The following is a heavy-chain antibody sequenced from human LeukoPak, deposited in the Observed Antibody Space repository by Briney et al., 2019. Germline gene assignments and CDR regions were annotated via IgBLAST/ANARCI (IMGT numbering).Heavy chain of an antibody. CDR3: ARGGTYDYVWGNYRPFDY. J-gene: IGHJ4*02. CDR2: DYYSGRN. Sequence: SETLSLTCTVSGGSISSGPYYWGWIRQPPGKGLEWIGSDYYSGRNFYNPSLKSRVTISVDTSKSQFSLNLSSVTAADTAVYFCARGGTYDYVWGNYRPFDYWGQGTLVTVSS. CDR1: GGSISSGPYY. V-gene: IGHV4-39*07. D-gene: IGHD3-16*02.